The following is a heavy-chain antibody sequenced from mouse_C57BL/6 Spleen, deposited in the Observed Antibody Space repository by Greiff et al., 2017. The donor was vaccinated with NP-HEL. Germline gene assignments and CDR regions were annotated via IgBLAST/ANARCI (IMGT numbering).Heavy chain of an antibody. CDR3: ARGGITTVVAGAMDY. J-gene: IGHJ4*01. CDR1: GYTFTSYT. CDR2: INPSSGYT. D-gene: IGHD1-1*01. V-gene: IGHV1-4*01. Sequence: VQLQQSGAELARPGASVKMSCKASGYTFTSYTMHWVKQRPGQGLEWIGYINPSSGYTKYNQKFKDKATLTADKSSSTAYMQLSSLTSEDSAVYYCARGGITTVVAGAMDYWGQGTSVTVSS.